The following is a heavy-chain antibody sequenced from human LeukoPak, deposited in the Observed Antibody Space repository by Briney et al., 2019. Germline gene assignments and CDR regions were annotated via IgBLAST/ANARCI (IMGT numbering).Heavy chain of an antibody. J-gene: IGHJ6*02. CDR2: IIPILGIA. CDR3: ARGPVVPAAYGMDV. CDR1: GGTFSSYA. Sequence: ASVKVSCKASGGTFSSYAISWVRQAPGQGLEWMGRIIPILGIANYAQKFQGRVTITADRSTSTAYMELSSLRSEDTAVYYCARGPVVPAAYGMDVWGQGTTVTVSS. V-gene: IGHV1-69*04. D-gene: IGHD2-2*01.